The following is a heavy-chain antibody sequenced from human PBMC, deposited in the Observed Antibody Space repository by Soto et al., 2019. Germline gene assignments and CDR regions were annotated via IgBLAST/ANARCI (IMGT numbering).Heavy chain of an antibody. J-gene: IGHJ4*02. CDR3: AGNSGDYVVY. CDR1: GGTISSGGYY. D-gene: IGHD4-17*01. Sequence: QVQLQESGPVLVKPSQTLSLTCTVSGGTISSGGYYWSWIRQHPGKGLEWIGYIYYSGSTYYNPSLKSRVTLTVDTSKNQFSLKLSSVTAADTAVYYCAGNSGDYVVYWGQGTLVTVSS. V-gene: IGHV4-31*03. CDR2: IYYSGST.